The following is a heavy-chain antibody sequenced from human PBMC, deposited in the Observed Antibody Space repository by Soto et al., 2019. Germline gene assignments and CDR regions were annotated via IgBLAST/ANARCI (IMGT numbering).Heavy chain of an antibody. V-gene: IGHV5-10-1*01. Sequence: PGESLKISCKGSGYSFTSYWISWVRQMPGKGLEWMGRIDPSDSYTNYSPSFQGHVTISADKSISTAYLQWSSLKASDTAMYYCATGIAVAGENYYSYYGMDVWGQGTTVTVSS. D-gene: IGHD6-19*01. J-gene: IGHJ6*02. CDR2: IDPSDSYT. CDR1: GYSFTSYW. CDR3: ATGIAVAGENYYSYYGMDV.